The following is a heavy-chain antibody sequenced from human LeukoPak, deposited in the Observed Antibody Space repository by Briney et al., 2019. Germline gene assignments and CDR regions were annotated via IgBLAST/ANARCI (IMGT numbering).Heavy chain of an antibody. CDR2: IYSDGNT. V-gene: IGHV3-53*01. Sequence: PGGSLRLSCAASGFSVSSDYMSWVRQAPGKGLEWVSVIYSDGNTYYADSVKGRFTFSGDNSKNTLYLQMNSLRVEDTAVYYCARSVSPIRFDFWGQGTLVIVSS. CDR1: GFSVSSDY. D-gene: IGHD2-8*01. J-gene: IGHJ4*02. CDR3: ARSVSPIRFDF.